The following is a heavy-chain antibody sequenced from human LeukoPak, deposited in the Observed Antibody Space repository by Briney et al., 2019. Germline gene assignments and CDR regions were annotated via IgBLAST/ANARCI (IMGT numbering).Heavy chain of an antibody. V-gene: IGHV4-39*01. Sequence: SETLSLTCTVSGGSTSNNNYFWGWLRQPPGKTLDWIGTIYYTGNTYYNPSFKSRVTISVDTSKNQFSLKVTSVTAADSAVYYCARRFYGSGRPFEDWGQGALVTVSS. D-gene: IGHD3-10*01. CDR2: IYYTGNT. CDR1: GGSTSNNNYF. J-gene: IGHJ4*02. CDR3: ARRFYGSGRPFED.